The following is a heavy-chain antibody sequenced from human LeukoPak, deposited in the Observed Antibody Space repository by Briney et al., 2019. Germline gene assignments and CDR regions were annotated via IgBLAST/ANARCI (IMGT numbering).Heavy chain of an antibody. Sequence: PGGSLGLSCAASGFTFSSYSMNWVRQAPGKGLEWVSYISSVSSTIYYADSVKGRFTISRDNAKNSLYLQMSSVRAEDTAVYYCAPSRDAYSPCDYWGQGTLVTVSS. J-gene: IGHJ4*02. CDR2: ISSVSSTI. V-gene: IGHV3-48*01. CDR1: GFTFSSYS. D-gene: IGHD5-24*01. CDR3: APSRDAYSPCDY.